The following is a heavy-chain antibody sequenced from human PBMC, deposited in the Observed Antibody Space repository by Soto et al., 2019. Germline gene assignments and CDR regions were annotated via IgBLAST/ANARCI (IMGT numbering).Heavy chain of an antibody. D-gene: IGHD3-22*01. CDR3: ARVGFNYYDSSGYVYYFDY. J-gene: IGHJ4*02. Sequence: QVQLVQSGAEVKKPGSSVKVSCKASGGTFSSYAISWVRQAPGQGLEWMGGIIPIFGTANYAQKFQGRVTITADESTSTAYMELSSLRSEDTAVYYCARVGFNYYDSSGYVYYFDYWGQGTLVTVSS. V-gene: IGHV1-69*01. CDR1: GGTFSSYA. CDR2: IIPIFGTA.